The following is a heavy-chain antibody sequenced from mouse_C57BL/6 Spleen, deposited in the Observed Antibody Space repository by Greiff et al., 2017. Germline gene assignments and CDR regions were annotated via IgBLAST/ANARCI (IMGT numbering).Heavy chain of an antibody. J-gene: IGHJ2*01. Sequence: EVKLQESGAELVKPGASVKLSCTASGFNIKDYYMHWVKQRTEQGLEWIGRIDPEDGETKYASKFQGKATITADTSSNTAYLQLSSLTSEDTAVYYCARSWTSYFDYWGQGTTLTVSS. CDR2: IDPEDGET. CDR1: GFNIKDYY. V-gene: IGHV14-2*01. CDR3: ARSWTSYFDY.